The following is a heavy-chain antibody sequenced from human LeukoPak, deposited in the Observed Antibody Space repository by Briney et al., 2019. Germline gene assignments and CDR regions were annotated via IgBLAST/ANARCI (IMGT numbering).Heavy chain of an antibody. J-gene: IGHJ3*02. V-gene: IGHV4-4*07. CDR3: ARNIVVVTAERSPHAFDI. D-gene: IGHD2-21*02. CDR1: GGSISSYY. CDR2: IYTSGST. Sequence: SETLSLTCTVSGGSISSYYWSWIRQPAGKGLEWIGRIYTSGSTNYNPSLKSRVTMSVDTSKNQFSLKLSSVTAADTAVYYCARNIVVVTAERSPHAFDIWGQGTMVTVSS.